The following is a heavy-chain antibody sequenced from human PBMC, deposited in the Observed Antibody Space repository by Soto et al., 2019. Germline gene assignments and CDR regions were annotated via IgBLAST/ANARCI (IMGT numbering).Heavy chain of an antibody. D-gene: IGHD3-22*01. CDR1: GFIFRSYT. V-gene: IGHV3-48*01. J-gene: IGHJ5*02. CDR2: IGISSNTV. CDR3: VGGLYYDSGWGSLDA. Sequence: EVQLAESGGGLVQPGGSLRLSCAASGFIFRSYTMSWVRQAPGKGLEWISYIGISSNTVYYADSVRGRFTISRDVGKNRAGLEVSCPRVVDAAVYYCVGGLYYDSGWGSLDAWGQGNLVNVSS.